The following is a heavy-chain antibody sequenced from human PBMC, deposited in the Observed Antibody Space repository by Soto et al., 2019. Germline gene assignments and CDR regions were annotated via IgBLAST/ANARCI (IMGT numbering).Heavy chain of an antibody. Sequence: QVQLVQSGAEVKKPGASVKVSCKASGYTFTNYGVHWVRQAPGQRLEWMGWINVGHGNTKYSQKFQGRVTITRDTAASTAFMELSSLRSEDTAVYYCARSGYSSGRYHWYFDLWGRGTLVSVSS. D-gene: IGHD6-19*01. CDR3: ARSGYSSGRYHWYFDL. J-gene: IGHJ2*01. CDR2: INVGHGNT. V-gene: IGHV1-3*01. CDR1: GYTFTNYG.